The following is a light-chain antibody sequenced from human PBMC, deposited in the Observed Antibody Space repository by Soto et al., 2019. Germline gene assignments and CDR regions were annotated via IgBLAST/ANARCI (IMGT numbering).Light chain of an antibody. J-gene: IGLJ2*01. Sequence: QSALTQPPSASGSVGQSVTISCTGTNSEVGDYNYVSWYQQHPGRAPKLIIYEVTKRPAGVPDRFSGSKSGNTASLTVSGLQADDEADYYCLSYSGSTHVVFGGGTKLTVL. CDR3: LSYSGSTHVV. CDR2: EVT. CDR1: NSEVGDYNY. V-gene: IGLV2-8*01.